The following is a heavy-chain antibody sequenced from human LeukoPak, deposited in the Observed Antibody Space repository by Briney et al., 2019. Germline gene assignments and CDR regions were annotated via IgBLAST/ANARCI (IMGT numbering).Heavy chain of an antibody. Sequence: ASETLSLTCTVSGGSISSYYWSWIRQPPGKGLEWIGYNYYSGSTNYNPSLKSRVTISVDMSKNQFSLKLSSVTAADTAVYYCARYVWGSYPTFEDYWGQGTLVTVSS. CDR1: GGSISSYY. CDR3: ARYVWGSYPTFEDY. V-gene: IGHV4-59*01. CDR2: NYYSGST. J-gene: IGHJ4*02. D-gene: IGHD3-16*02.